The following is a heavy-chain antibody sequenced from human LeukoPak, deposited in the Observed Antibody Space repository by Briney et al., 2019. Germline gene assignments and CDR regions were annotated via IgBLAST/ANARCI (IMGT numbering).Heavy chain of an antibody. V-gene: IGHV1-2*02. J-gene: IGHJ5*02. CDR2: INPNSGGT. CDR1: GYTFTGYY. D-gene: IGHD2-2*02. Sequence: ASVKVSCKASGYTFTGYYMHWVRQAPGQGLEWMGWINPNSGGTNYAQKFQGRVTMTRDTSISTAYMELSRLRSDDTAVYYCARDGLDCSSTSCYSWFDPWGQGILVTVSS. CDR3: ARDGLDCSSTSCYSWFDP.